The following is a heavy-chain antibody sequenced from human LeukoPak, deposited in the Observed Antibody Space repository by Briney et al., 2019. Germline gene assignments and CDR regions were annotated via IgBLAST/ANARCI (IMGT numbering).Heavy chain of an antibody. CDR1: GYTFTSYD. CDR3: ARGFGFWSGYGGYNWFDP. CDR2: MNPNSGNT. Sequence: GASVKVSCKASGYTFTSYDINWVRQATGQGLEWMGWMNPNSGNTGYAQKFQGRVTITRNTSISTAYMELSSLRSEDTAVYYCARGFGFWSGYGGYNWFDPWGQGTLVTVSS. D-gene: IGHD3-3*01. J-gene: IGHJ5*02. V-gene: IGHV1-8*03.